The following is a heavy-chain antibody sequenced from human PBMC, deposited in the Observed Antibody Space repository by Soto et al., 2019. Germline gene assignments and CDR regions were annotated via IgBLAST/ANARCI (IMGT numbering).Heavy chain of an antibody. CDR2: INPNSGGT. V-gene: IGHV1-2*04. Sequence: GASVKVSCKASGYTFTGYYMHWVRQAPGQGLEWMGWINPNSGGTNYAQKFQGWVTMTRDTSISTAYMELSRLRSDDTAVYYCARGASSSWSRVDYWGQGTLVTVSS. D-gene: IGHD6-13*01. CDR1: GYTFTGYY. CDR3: ARGASSSWSRVDY. J-gene: IGHJ4*02.